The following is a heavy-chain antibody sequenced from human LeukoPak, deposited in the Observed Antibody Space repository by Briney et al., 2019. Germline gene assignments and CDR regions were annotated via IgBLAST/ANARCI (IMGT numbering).Heavy chain of an antibody. CDR2: IYYSGST. J-gene: IGHJ3*02. CDR1: GGSISGGGYS. CDR3: ARSGVDGAFDI. Sequence: SETLSLTCAVPGGSISGGGYSWSWIRQPPGKGLEWIGYIYYSGSTYYNPSLKSRVTISVDTSKNQFSLKLSSVTAADTAVYYCARSGVDGAFDIRGQGTMVTVSS. V-gene: IGHV4-30-4*07. D-gene: IGHD3-10*01.